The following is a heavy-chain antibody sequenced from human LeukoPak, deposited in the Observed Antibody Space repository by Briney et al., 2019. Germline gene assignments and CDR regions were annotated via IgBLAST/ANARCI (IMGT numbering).Heavy chain of an antibody. CDR1: GFTFSSYA. V-gene: IGHV3-23*01. D-gene: IGHD3-22*01. CDR2: ISGSGGST. Sequence: GGSLRLSCAASGFTFSSYAMSWVRQAPGKGLEWVSAISGSGGSTYYADSVKGRFTISRDNSKSTLYLQMNSLRAEDTAVYYCARYHYDSSGYPLLRFDYWGQGTLVTVSS. J-gene: IGHJ4*02. CDR3: ARYHYDSSGYPLLRFDY.